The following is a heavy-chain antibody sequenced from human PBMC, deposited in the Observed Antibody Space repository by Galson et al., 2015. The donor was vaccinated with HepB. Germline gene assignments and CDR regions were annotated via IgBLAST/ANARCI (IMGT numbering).Heavy chain of an antibody. D-gene: IGHD6-13*01. CDR1: GGSISSHY. Sequence: ETLSLTCTVSGGSISSHYWSWIRQPPGKGLEWIGYSYYSGSTNYNPSLKSRVTISVDTSKNQFSLKLSSVTAADTAVYYCARGIAAAGNPHDYWGQGTLVTVSS. J-gene: IGHJ4*02. CDR3: ARGIAAAGNPHDY. CDR2: SYYSGST. V-gene: IGHV4-59*11.